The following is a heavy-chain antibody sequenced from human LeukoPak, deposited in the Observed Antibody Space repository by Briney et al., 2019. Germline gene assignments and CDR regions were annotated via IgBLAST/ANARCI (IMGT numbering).Heavy chain of an antibody. D-gene: IGHD6-19*01. CDR2: IFPGDSNT. Sequence: GESLKISCQGSGYSFTKHWIAWVRQMPGKGLKWVGIIFPGDSNTKYSPSFQGQVTISADKSISTAYMQWSSLKASDTAMYYCTRGSGSYVHWGQGTLVTVSS. V-gene: IGHV5-51*01. J-gene: IGHJ1*01. CDR3: TRGSGSYVH. CDR1: GYSFTKHW.